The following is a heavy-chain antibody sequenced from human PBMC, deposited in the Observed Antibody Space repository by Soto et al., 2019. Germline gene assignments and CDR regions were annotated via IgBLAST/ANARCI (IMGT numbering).Heavy chain of an antibody. D-gene: IGHD2-21*01. CDR1: GFTFNIFA. V-gene: IGHV3-30*18. Sequence: QVHLVESGGGVVQPGRSLRLSCAASGFTFNIFAMHWVRQPPGKGLEWVATTSYDGTYTFYAGSVEGRFTISRDDSNDALVLLRSGLRPEYTAVYYCTKDLQPLAFSYGLDVLGQGTTVTVSS. CDR3: TKDLQPLAFSYGLDV. J-gene: IGHJ6*02. CDR2: TSYDGTYT.